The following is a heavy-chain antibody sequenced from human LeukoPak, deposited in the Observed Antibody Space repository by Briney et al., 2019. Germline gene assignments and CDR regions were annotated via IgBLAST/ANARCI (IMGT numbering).Heavy chain of an antibody. D-gene: IGHD1-26*01. V-gene: IGHV3-48*04. CDR1: GFTFSSYS. Sequence: GGSLRLSCAASGFTFSSYSMNWVRQAPGKGLEWVSSISSSSSTIYYADSVKGRFTISRDNAKNSLYLQMNSLRAEDTAVYYCAREVGASEFDYWGQGTLVTVSS. J-gene: IGHJ4*02. CDR2: ISSSSSTI. CDR3: AREVGASEFDY.